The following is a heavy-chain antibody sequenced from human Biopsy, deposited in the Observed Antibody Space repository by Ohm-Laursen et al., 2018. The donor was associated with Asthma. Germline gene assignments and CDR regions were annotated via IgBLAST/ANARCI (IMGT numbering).Heavy chain of an antibody. D-gene: IGHD3-22*01. J-gene: IGHJ4*02. V-gene: IGHV4-39*01. CDR2: MYHSGSP. Sequence: SDTLSLTCTVSGGSITSSSYYWGWIRQPPGKGMEWIGSMYHSGSPYYHPSLKSRATISVDTSKNQLSLKMGSVTAADTAAYFCVRHQYSSSWSTFDYWGQGALVTVSS. CDR1: GGSITSSSYY. CDR3: VRHQYSSSWSTFDY.